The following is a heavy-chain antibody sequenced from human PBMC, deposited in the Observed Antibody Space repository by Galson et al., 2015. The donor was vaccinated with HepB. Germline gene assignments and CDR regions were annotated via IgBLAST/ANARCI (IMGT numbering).Heavy chain of an antibody. D-gene: IGHD3-22*01. CDR2: IYWDDDK. CDR3: AHSWGDSSVNWFDP. CDR1: GFSLSTSGVG. V-gene: IGHV2-5*02. J-gene: IGHJ5*02. Sequence: PALVKPTQTLTLTCTFSGFSLSTSGVGVGWIRQPPGKALEWLAPIYWDDDKRYNPSLKSRLTITKDTSKNQVVLTMTNMDPVDTATYYCAHSWGDSSVNWFDPWGQGTLVTVSS.